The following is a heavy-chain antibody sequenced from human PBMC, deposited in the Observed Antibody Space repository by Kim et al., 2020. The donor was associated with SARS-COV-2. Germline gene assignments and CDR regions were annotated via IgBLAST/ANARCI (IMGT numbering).Heavy chain of an antibody. CDR3: ARYITMIGIDY. D-gene: IGHD3-22*01. Sequence: TYNHPSLKTRIPRSVDTSKNQFSLKLSSVTAADTAVYYCARYITMIGIDYWGQGTLVTVSS. V-gene: IGHV4-39*01. J-gene: IGHJ4*02. CDR2: T.